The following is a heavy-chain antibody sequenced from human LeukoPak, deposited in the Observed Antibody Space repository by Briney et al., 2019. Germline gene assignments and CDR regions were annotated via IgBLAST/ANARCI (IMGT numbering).Heavy chain of an antibody. CDR3: ARDQQQYFDY. D-gene: IGHD6-13*01. CDR1: GYTFTSYG. V-gene: IGHV1-18*01. Sequence: GASVKVSCKASGYTFTSYGISWLRQAPGQGLEWMGWISAYNGNTSYAQKLQGRVTITTDTSTSTAYMELRSLRSDDTAVYYCARDQQQYFDYWGQGTLVTVSS. CDR2: ISAYNGNT. J-gene: IGHJ4*02.